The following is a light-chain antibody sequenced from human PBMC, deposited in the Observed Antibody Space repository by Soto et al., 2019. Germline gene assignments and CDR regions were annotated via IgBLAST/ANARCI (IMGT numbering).Light chain of an antibody. V-gene: IGLV2-11*01. J-gene: IGLJ3*02. CDR1: SSDVGGYNY. CDR2: DVS. CDR3: CSYAGSWL. Sequence: QSVLTQPRSVSGSPGQSVTISCTGTSSDVGGYNYVSWYQQHPDKAPKVIIYDVSKRPSGVPDRFSGSRSGNTASLTISGLQAEDEADYYCCSYAGSWLFGGGTKLTVL.